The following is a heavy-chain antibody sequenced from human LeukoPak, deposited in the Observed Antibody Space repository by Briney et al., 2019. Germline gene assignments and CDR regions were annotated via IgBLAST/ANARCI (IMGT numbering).Heavy chain of an antibody. J-gene: IGHJ4*02. V-gene: IGHV4-34*01. Sequence: KPSETLSLTCAVYGGSFSGYYWSWIRQPPGKGLEWIGEINHSGSTNYNPSLKSRVTISVDTSKNQFSLKLSSVTAADTAVYYCARGRVTMGFDYWGQGTLVTVSS. CDR3: ARGRVTMGFDY. CDR2: INHSGST. D-gene: IGHD3-10*01. CDR1: GGSFSGYY.